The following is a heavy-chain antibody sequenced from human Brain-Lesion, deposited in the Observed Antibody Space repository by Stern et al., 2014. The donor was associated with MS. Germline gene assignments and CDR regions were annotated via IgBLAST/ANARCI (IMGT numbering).Heavy chain of an antibody. J-gene: IGHJ4*02. CDR2: ISYDGRNQ. D-gene: IGHD3-10*01. CDR1: GFTFSNSG. Sequence: QVQLVESGGGVVQPGRSLRLSCAASGFTFSNSGMHWVRQAPGKGLEWVAVISYDGRNQDYADSLKVRFPISRDNSNNNSLMEINSLRAEDTAVYYCAKLHPPITMVRGYFDYWGQGTLVTVSS. V-gene: IGHV3-30*18. CDR3: AKLHPPITMVRGYFDY.